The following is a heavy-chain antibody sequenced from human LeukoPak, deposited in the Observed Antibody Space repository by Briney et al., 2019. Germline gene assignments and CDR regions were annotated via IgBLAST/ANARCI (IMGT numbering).Heavy chain of an antibody. CDR3: ERDPSEYEYNRGWYRDF. D-gene: IGHD6-19*01. CDR2: ISTYNGNT. V-gene: IGHV1-18*01. J-gene: IGHJ4*02. CDR1: GYSFSRYG. Sequence: ASVKVSCKASGYSFSRYGISWVRQAPGQGLEWMGWISTYNGNTNYAQKFQGRVTMTTDTSTNTAYMELRSLRSDDTAVYYCERDPSEYEYNRGWYRDFWGQGSQVIVSS.